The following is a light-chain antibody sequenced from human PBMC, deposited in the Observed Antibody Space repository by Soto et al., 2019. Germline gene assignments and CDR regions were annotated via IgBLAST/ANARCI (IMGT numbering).Light chain of an antibody. V-gene: IGKV3-20*01. CDR2: GAS. Sequence: EIVLTQSPGTLSLSPGERATLSCRASQSVSSSYLAWYQQKPGQAPRLLIYGASSRATGIPDRFSGSGSGTDFTLTISRLEPEDFAVYYCQQYGSSPTFCQGTKV. CDR3: QQYGSSPT. CDR1: QSVSSSY. J-gene: IGKJ1*01.